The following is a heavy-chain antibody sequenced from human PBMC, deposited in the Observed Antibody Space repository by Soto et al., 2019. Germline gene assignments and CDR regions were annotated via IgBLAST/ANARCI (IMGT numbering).Heavy chain of an antibody. V-gene: IGHV3-30*18. CDR1: GFTFSSYG. D-gene: IGHD6-19*01. Sequence: QVQLVESGGGVVQPGRSLRLSCAASGFTFSSYGMHWVRQAPGKGLEWVAVISYDGSNKYYADSVKGRFTISRDNSKNKLYLQMNSLRAEYTAVYYCAKVVGGWYPTYDYWGQGTLVTVSS. CDR3: AKVVGGWYPTYDY. J-gene: IGHJ4*02. CDR2: ISYDGSNK.